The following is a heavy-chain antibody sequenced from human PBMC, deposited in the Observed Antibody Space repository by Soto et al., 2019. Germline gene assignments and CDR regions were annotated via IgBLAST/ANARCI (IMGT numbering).Heavy chain of an antibody. D-gene: IGHD3-3*01. Sequence: SVKVSCKVSGGTFSSYTITWVRQAPGEGLEWMGRIIPMFDIINYAQKFQERVTITRDMSTSTAYMELSSLSSDDTAVYYCAADLKRYYVYYYYYDMDVWGQGTTVTVSS. CDR3: AADLKRYYVYYYYYDMDV. CDR1: GGTFSSYT. CDR2: IIPMFDII. J-gene: IGHJ6*02. V-gene: IGHV1-69*02.